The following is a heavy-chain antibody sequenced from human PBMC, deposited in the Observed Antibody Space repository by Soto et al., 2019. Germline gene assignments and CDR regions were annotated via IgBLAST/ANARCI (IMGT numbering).Heavy chain of an antibody. J-gene: IGHJ4*02. V-gene: IGHV3-74*01. CDR3: VRTSLVVAAATREDY. D-gene: IGHD2-15*01. CDR2: INSDGSST. CDR1: GFTFSSYW. Sequence: EVQLVESGGGLVQPGGSLRLSCAASGFTFSSYWMHWVRQAPGKGLVWVSRINSDGSSTSYAESVKGRFTISRDNAKNTLYLKMNSLRAEDTAVYYCVRTSLVVAAATREDYWGQGTLVTVSS.